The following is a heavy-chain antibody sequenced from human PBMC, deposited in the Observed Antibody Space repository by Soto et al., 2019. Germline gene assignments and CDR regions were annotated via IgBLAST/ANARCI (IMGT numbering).Heavy chain of an antibody. CDR2: INPNSGST. D-gene: IGHD5-18*01. Sequence: FTGYYMHWLRQAPGQRLEWMGWINPNSGSTNYNPSLKSRVTISVDTSKNQFSLKLSSVTAADTAVYYCARGGIQLWSYYYYGMDVWGQGTTVTVSS. J-gene: IGHJ6*02. CDR1: FTGYY. CDR3: ARGGIQLWSYYYYGMDV. V-gene: IGHV4-34*01.